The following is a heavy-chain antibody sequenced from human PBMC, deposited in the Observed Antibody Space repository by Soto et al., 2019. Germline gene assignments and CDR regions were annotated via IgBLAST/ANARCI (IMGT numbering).Heavy chain of an antibody. J-gene: IGHJ4*02. CDR1: GHTFTGHH. V-gene: IGHV1-2*02. D-gene: IGHD1-7*01. Sequence: QVQLVQSGAEVKKPGASVKVSCKASGHTFTGHHMHWVRQAPGQGLEWMGLIDLDIGDTKYAQKFQGRVPSTSDTSITTAYMEPRGLRSDATAVYYCALEPTGTAGFDYWGQGTLVTVSS. CDR2: IDLDIGDT. CDR3: ALEPTGTAGFDY.